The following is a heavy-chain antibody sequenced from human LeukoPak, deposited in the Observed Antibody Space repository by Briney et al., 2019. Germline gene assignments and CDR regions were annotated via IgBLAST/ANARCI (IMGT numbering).Heavy chain of an antibody. V-gene: IGHV5-51*01. J-gene: IGHJ4*02. CDR2: IYPGDSDT. CDR1: GYSFTSNW. D-gene: IGHD6-19*01. CDR3: ARPGSIAVVGSYFDY. Sequence: GESLKISRKGSGYSFTSNWIGWVRQMPGIGLEWMGIIYPGDSDTRYSPSFQGQVTISDDKFISTAYLQWSSLKASDTAMYYCARPGSIAVVGSYFDYWGQGTLVTVSS.